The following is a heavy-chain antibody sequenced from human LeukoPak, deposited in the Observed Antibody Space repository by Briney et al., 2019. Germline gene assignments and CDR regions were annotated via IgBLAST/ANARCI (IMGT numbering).Heavy chain of an antibody. CDR1: GFTFSNYG. D-gene: IGHD1-26*01. J-gene: IGHJ4*02. V-gene: IGHV3-30*18. CDR3: AKTLAGVGANYFDY. Sequence: PGRSLRLSCAASGFTFSNYGMHWVRQAPGKGLEWVAVISYDGSNKYYADSVKGRFTISRDNYKNTLYLQMNSMRAEDTAVYYCAKTLAGVGANYFDYWGQGTLVTVSS. CDR2: ISYDGSNK.